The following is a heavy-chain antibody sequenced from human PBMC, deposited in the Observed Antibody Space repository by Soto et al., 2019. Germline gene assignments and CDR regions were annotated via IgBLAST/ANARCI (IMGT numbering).Heavy chain of an antibody. V-gene: IGHV1-69*12. CDR2: SIPLFGIT. J-gene: IGHJ4*02. CDR1: GGTFSSHG. Sequence: QVQLVQSGAEVKKPGSSVKVSCKASGGTFSSHGFNWVRQAPGQGLEWIGGSIPLFGITNHTQKFQDRITITADASTTTAYMELTALRSVYSSVYYGAGDLEYGVVDWGQGTLVTVSS. D-gene: IGHD1-1*01. CDR3: AGDLEYGVVD.